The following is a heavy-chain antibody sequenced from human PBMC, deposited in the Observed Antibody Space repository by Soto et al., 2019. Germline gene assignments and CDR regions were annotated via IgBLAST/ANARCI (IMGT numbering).Heavy chain of an antibody. J-gene: IGHJ6*03. V-gene: IGHV4-34*01. CDR3: ARGLDFWSGYSNYYYYYKDV. CDR1: GGSFSGYY. CDR2: INHSGST. Sequence: QVQLQQWGAGLLKPSETLSLTCAVYGGSFSGYYWSWIRQPPGKGLEWIGEINHSGSTNYNPSLKSRVTISVDTSKNQFSLKLSSVTAANTAVYYCARGLDFWSGYSNYYYYYKDVWGKGTTVTVSS. D-gene: IGHD3-3*01.